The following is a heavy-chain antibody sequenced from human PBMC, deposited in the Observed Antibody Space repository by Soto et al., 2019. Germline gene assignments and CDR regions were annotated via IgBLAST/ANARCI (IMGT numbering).Heavy chain of an antibody. CDR1: GFTFSSYA. J-gene: IGHJ3*02. CDR2: ISYDGSNK. D-gene: IGHD1-20*01. Sequence: LSLSCAASGFTFSSYAMHWVRQAPGKGLEWVAVISYDGSNKYYADSVKGRFTISRDNSKNTLYLQMNSLRAEDTAVYYCAREGPYNWNDPRAAFDIWGQGTMVTVSS. CDR3: AREGPYNWNDPRAAFDI. V-gene: IGHV3-30-3*01.